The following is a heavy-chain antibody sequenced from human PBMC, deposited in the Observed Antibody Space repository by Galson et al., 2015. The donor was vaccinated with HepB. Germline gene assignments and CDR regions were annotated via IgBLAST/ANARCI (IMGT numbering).Heavy chain of an antibody. CDR3: ARDCSGGSCFDI. V-gene: IGHV3-33*08. CDR1: GFTFSSYG. Sequence: SLRLSCAASGFTFSSYGMHWVRQAPGKGLEWVAVIWYDGSNKYYADSVKGRFTISRDNSKNTLYLQMNSLRAEDTAVYYCARDCSGGSCFDIWGQGTMVTVSS. CDR2: IWYDGSNK. D-gene: IGHD2-15*01. J-gene: IGHJ3*02.